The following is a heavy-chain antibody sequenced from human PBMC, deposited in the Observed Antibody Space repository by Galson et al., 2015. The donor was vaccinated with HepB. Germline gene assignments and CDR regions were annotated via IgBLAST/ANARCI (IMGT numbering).Heavy chain of an antibody. J-gene: IGHJ5*02. V-gene: IGHV3-48*03. D-gene: IGHD3-10*01. CDR2: ISSSGSTI. CDR3: ARAGGISMVRGVYDWFDP. CDR1: GFTFSSYA. Sequence: SLRLSCAASGFTFSSYAMSWVRQAPGKGLEWVSYISSSGSTIYYADSVKGRFTISRDNAKNSLYLQMNSLRAEDTAVYYCARAGGISMVRGVYDWFDPWGQGTLVTVSS.